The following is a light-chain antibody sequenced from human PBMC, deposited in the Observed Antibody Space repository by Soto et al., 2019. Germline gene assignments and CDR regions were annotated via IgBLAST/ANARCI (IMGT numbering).Light chain of an antibody. Sequence: EIVLTQSPGTLSLSPGERATLSCRASQSVSSSYLGWYQQKHGQVPRLLIYGASSRATGIPDRFSGSGSGTDFTLTISRLEPEDFAVYYCQQYGSSIFTFGPGTKVDIK. J-gene: IGKJ3*01. CDR1: QSVSSSY. V-gene: IGKV3-20*01. CDR2: GAS. CDR3: QQYGSSIFT.